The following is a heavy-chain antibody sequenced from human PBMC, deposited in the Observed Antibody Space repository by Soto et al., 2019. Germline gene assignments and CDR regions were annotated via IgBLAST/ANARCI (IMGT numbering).Heavy chain of an antibody. CDR2: MSHSETT. D-gene: IGHD5-12*01. CDR1: GGYISSAGSF. V-gene: IGHV4-31*03. CDR3: ARGYSRPDWFDS. J-gene: IGHJ5*01. Sequence: QVQLQESGPGLMKPSQTLSLTCTVSGGYISSAGSFWSWVRQHPGKGLEWIGYMSHSETTHYNSSLTSRVTISIYRSKKRFSLNRGSVTAAETAVSYFARGYSRPDWFDSWGPGTVVIVSS.